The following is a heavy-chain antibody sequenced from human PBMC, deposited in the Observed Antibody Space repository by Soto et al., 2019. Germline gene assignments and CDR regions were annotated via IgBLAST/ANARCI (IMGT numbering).Heavy chain of an antibody. CDR2: IYYSGST. CDR3: ARDHMVRGHYYGVDV. V-gene: IGHV4-31*03. D-gene: IGHD3-10*01. Sequence: PSETLSLTCTVSGGSISSGGYYWSWIRQHLGKGLEWIGYIYYSGSTYHNPSLKSRVTISVDTSKNQFSLKLSSVTAADTAVYYCARDHMVRGHYYGVDVWGQGTTVTVSS. J-gene: IGHJ6*02. CDR1: GGSISSGGYY.